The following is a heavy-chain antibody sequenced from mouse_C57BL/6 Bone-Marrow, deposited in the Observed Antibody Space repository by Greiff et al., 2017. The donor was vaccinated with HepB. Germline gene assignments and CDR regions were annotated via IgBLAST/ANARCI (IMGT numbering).Heavy chain of an antibody. D-gene: IGHD1-1*01. Sequence: EVQLQESGAELVRPGSSVKMSCKTSGYTFTSYGINWVKQRPGQGLEWIGYIYIGNGYTEYNEKFKGKATLTSDTSSSTAYMQLSSLTSEDSAIYFCASPHYYGSSYVLFAYWGQGTLVTVSA. J-gene: IGHJ3*01. CDR3: ASPHYYGSSYVLFAY. V-gene: IGHV1-58*01. CDR1: GYTFTSYG. CDR2: IYIGNGYT.